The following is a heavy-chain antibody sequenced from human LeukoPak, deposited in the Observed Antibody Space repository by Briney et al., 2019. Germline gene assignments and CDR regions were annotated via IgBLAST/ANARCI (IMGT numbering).Heavy chain of an antibody. D-gene: IGHD5-18*01. CDR2: MESTGIS. V-gene: IGHV4-59*01. Sequence: PSETLSLTCSVSGDSIRTYHWNWIRKPPGKGLEWIVKMESTGISYYNPSLKSRVNIFVDTSKNQFVLKLGSVTAANTVVYYCARDNRHSDGRYFDPWGQGMLVTVSS. CDR3: ARDNRHSDGRYFDP. J-gene: IGHJ4*02. CDR1: GDSIRTYH.